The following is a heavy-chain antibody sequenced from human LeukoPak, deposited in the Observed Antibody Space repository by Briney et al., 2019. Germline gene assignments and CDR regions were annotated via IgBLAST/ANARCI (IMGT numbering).Heavy chain of an antibody. CDR1: GYSISGAYY. J-gene: IGHJ4*02. CDR2: IYYSGNT. Sequence: PSETLSLTCTVSGYSISGAYYWGWIRQPPGQGLEWIGSIYYSGNTYYNASLKSQVSISIDTSKNQFSLRLTSVTAADTAVYYCARQTGSGLFILPGGQGTLVTVSS. D-gene: IGHD3/OR15-3a*01. CDR3: ARQTGSGLFILP. V-gene: IGHV4-38-2*02.